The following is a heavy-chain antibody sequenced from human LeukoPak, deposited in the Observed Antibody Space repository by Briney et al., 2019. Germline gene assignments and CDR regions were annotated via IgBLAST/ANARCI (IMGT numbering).Heavy chain of an antibody. D-gene: IGHD6-19*01. V-gene: IGHV4-59*08. Sequence: SETLSLTCTVSGGSISSYYWSWVRQPPGKGLEWIGFVYYTGSTNYSPSLKSRVTISVDTSKNQFSLKLSSVTAADTAVYYCATSGWYLLPGVYWGQGTLVTVSS. CDR1: GGSISSYY. J-gene: IGHJ4*02. CDR2: VYYTGST. CDR3: ATSGWYLLPGVY.